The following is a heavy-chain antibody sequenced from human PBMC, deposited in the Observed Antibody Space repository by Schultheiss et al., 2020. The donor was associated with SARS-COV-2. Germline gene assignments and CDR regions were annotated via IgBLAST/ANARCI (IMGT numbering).Heavy chain of an antibody. Sequence: GESLKISCAASGFTFSNAWMSWVRQAPGKGLEWVGRIRSKANSYATAYAASVKGRFTISRDNSKNTLYLQMNSLRAEDTAVYWCARATHRFPPGCGGEGYWGQGTLVTVPQ. D-gene: IGHD2-21*01. CDR3: ARATHRFPPGCGGEGY. CDR1: GFTFSNAW. J-gene: IGHJ4*02. V-gene: IGHV3-73*01. CDR2: IRSKANSYAT.